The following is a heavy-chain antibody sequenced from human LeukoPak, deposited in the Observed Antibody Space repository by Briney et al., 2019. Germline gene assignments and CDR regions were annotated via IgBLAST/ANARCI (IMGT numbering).Heavy chain of an antibody. CDR3: ARGWQGRTAYYYYMDV. D-gene: IGHD2-8*02. CDR2: INHSGST. CDR1: GGSFSGYY. Sequence: SHSLSLTCAVYGGSFSGYYWRWIRQTPGKGLEWIGEINHSGSTNYNPSHKSRVTILVDTSKKQYSLKLSSVTAAGTAVYYCARGWQGRTAYYYYMDVWGKGTTVTVSS. J-gene: IGHJ6*03. V-gene: IGHV4-34*01.